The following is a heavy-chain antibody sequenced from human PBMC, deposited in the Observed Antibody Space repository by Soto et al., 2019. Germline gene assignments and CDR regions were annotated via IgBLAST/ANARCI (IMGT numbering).Heavy chain of an antibody. CDR1: GGSISSGGYY. CDR2: IYYSGST. D-gene: IGHD6-13*01. CDR3: ARVFSDSSSFFDP. Sequence: PSETLSLTCTVSGGSISSGGYYWSWIRQHPGKGLEWIGYIYYSGSTYYNPSLKSRVTISVDTSKNQFSLKLSSVTAADTAVYYWARVFSDSSSFFDPWGQGTLVTVAS. V-gene: IGHV4-31*03. J-gene: IGHJ5*02.